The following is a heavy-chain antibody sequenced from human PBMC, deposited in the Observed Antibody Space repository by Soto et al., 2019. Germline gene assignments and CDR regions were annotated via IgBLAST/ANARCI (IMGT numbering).Heavy chain of an antibody. V-gene: IGHV4-31*03. CDR3: ARDSHSSGWNYYYGMDV. CDR1: GGSISSGGYY. J-gene: IGHJ6*02. D-gene: IGHD6-19*01. Sequence: QVQLQESGPGPVKPSQTLSLTCTVSGGSISSGGYYWSWIRQHPGKGLEWIGYIYYSGSTYYNPSLKSRVTISVDTSKNQFSLKLSSVTAADTAVYYCARDSHSSGWNYYYGMDVWGQGTTVTVSS. CDR2: IYYSGST.